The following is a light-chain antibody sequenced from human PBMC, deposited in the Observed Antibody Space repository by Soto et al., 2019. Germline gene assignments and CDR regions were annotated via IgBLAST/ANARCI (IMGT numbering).Light chain of an antibody. CDR1: SSNVGNNF. J-gene: IGLJ1*01. CDR2: ENN. Sequence: QSALTQPPSVSAAPGQKVTISCSGSSSNVGNNFVSWYQHLPGTAPRLLMSENNKRPSGIPDRFSGSKSSTSPTLDITGLQTGDEADYYCGTWDSSLSYYVFGTGTKVTVL. V-gene: IGLV1-51*01. CDR3: GTWDSSLSYYV.